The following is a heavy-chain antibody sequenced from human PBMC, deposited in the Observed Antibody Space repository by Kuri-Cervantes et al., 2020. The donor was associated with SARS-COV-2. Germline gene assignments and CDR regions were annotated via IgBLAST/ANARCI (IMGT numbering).Heavy chain of an antibody. J-gene: IGHJ6*02. CDR3: ATGIGYCSGGSCYNYYYGMDV. Sequence: ASVKVSCKVSGYTLTELSMHWVRQAPGKGLEWMGGFDPEDGETIYAQKFQGRVTMTEDTSTDTAYMELSSLRSEDTAVYHCATGIGYCSGGSCYNYYYGMDVWGQGTTVTVSS. V-gene: IGHV1-24*01. CDR2: FDPEDGET. CDR1: GYTLTELS. D-gene: IGHD2-15*01.